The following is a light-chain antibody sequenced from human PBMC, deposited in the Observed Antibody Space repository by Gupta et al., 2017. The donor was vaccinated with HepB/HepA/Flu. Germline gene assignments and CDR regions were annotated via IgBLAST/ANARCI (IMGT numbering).Light chain of an antibody. V-gene: IGKV3-11*01. J-gene: IGKJ4*01. Sequence: LVLTQSPATLSLSPGERATLSCRASQSVDNYLAWYQQKPGQAPRVLIDYASNRATGVPARFSGSGSATDFTLTSSSREPEDFAIYYWQQRRFSITFGRGTKVEI. CDR2: YAS. CDR1: QSVDNY. CDR3: QQRRFSIT.